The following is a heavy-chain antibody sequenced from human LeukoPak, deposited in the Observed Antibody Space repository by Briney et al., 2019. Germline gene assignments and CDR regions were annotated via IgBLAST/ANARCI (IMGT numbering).Heavy chain of an antibody. J-gene: IGHJ2*01. Sequence: PSETLSLTCALYGGSFSSYSSSWTWIRQTPEKGLEWIGEIIEKGNANYNPSLKSRVTIDLDTSKNQFSLKLTSMTAADTAMYYCARGYYPPRWYFDLWGRGTLVTVSS. V-gene: IGHV4-34*01. CDR3: ARGYYPPRWYFDL. CDR2: IIEKGNA. CDR1: GGSFSSYS. D-gene: IGHD3-10*01.